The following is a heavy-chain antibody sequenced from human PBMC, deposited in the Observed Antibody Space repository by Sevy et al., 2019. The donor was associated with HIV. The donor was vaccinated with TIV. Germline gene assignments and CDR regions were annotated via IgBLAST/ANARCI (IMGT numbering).Heavy chain of an antibody. D-gene: IGHD3-3*01. V-gene: IGHV3-23*01. CDR3: AKDYDFWSGYYPYYYGMDV. CDR1: GFTFSSYA. Sequence: GGSLRLSCAASGFTFSSYAMSWVRQAPGKGLEWVLAISGSGGSTYYTDSVKGRFTISRDNSKNTLYLQMNSLRAEDTAVYYCAKDYDFWSGYYPYYYGMDVWGQGTTVTVSS. CDR2: ISGSGGST. J-gene: IGHJ6*02.